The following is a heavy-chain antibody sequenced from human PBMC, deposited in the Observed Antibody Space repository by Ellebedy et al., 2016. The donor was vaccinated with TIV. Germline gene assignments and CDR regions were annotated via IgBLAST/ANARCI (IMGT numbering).Heavy chain of an antibody. J-gene: IGHJ4*02. CDR2: ISWNSGSI. CDR3: AKDLCPSSTGPFDY. Sequence: PGGSLRLSCAASGFTFDDYAMHWVRQAPGKGLEWVSGISWNSGSIDYADSVKGRFTISRDNAKNSLYLQMNSLRAEDTAVYYCAKDLCPSSTGPFDYWGQGTLVTVSS. CDR1: GFTFDDYA. D-gene: IGHD1-1*01. V-gene: IGHV3-9*01.